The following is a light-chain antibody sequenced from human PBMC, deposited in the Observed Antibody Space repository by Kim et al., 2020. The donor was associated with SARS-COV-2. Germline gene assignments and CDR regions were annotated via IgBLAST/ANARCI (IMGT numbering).Light chain of an antibody. CDR2: STY. Sequence: PGRTVTLTCGFGSGSVSTSYFPSRYQQTPGQAPRTLIYSTYTRSSGVPDRFSGAILGNKAALTITGAQADDESDYYCELSIGGIWVFGGGTQLTVL. CDR1: SGSVSTSYF. J-gene: IGLJ3*02. V-gene: IGLV8-61*01. CDR3: ELSIGGIWV.